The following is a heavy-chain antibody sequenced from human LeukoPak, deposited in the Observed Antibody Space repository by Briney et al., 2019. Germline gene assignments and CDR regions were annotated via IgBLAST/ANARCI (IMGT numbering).Heavy chain of an antibody. J-gene: IGHJ1*01. D-gene: IGHD2-2*01. CDR2: INHSGST. CDR3: ARGWGYVPGR. CDR1: GGSFSGCY. V-gene: IGHV4-34*01. Sequence: PSETLSLTCAVYGGSFSGCYWSWIRQPPGKGLEWIGEINHSGSTKYNPSLKCRVTISVDTSKNQLPLKLSSVTAADTAVYYCARGWGYVPGRWGQGTLLTVSS.